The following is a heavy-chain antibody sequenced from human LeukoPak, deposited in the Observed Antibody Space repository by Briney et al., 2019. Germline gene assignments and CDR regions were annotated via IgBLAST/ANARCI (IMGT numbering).Heavy chain of an antibody. J-gene: IGHJ6*02. CDR2: ISGSGGST. CDR3: AKDNWNYGHSSYYYGMDV. Sequence: GGSLRLSCAASGFTFSSYAMSWVRQAPGKGLEWVSAISGSGGSTYDADSVKGRFTISKDNSKKTLYLQMNSLRAEDTAVYYCAKDNWNYGHSSYYYGMDVWGQGTTVTVSS. V-gene: IGHV3-23*01. D-gene: IGHD1-7*01. CDR1: GFTFSSYA.